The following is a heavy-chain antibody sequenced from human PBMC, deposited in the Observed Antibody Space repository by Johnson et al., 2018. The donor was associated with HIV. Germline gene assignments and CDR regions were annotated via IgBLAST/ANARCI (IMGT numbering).Heavy chain of an antibody. CDR1: GLTFSSYA. Sequence: VQLVESVGGLVYPWGPLRLSCPASGLTFSSYAMHWVRQAPGKPLEYVAAISSNGGSSYYANSVKGRFPFSRDNSKNTLYLQMGSLRAEDMAVYYCARERKVEMATILSDAFDIWGQGTMVTVSS. J-gene: IGHJ3*02. V-gene: IGHV3-64*01. D-gene: IGHD5-24*01. CDR2: ISSNGGSS. CDR3: ARERKVEMATILSDAFDI.